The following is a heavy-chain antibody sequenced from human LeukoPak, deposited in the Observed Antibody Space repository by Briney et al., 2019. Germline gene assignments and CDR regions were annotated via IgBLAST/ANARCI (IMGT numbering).Heavy chain of an antibody. CDR1: GYSFTTYW. D-gene: IGHD4-11*01. J-gene: IGHJ6*03. CDR3: ARLGSPTTHNYAPPYYYYYYMDV. CDR2: IYHGDADT. Sequence: GEALKISCRGSGYSFTTYWFDWVRQMPGKGLEWVGVIYHGDADTRYSPSFQGQVTISADKSISNAYLQWSSLKASDTAMYYCARLGSPTTHNYAPPYYYYYYMDVWGKGTTVTVSS. V-gene: IGHV5-51*01.